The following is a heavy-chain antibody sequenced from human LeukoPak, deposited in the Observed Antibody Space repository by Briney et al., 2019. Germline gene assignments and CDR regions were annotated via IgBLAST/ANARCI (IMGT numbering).Heavy chain of an antibody. J-gene: IGHJ6*03. CDR3: ARAPLVDFALYYYYYYYMDV. CDR2: IIPIFGTA. V-gene: IGHV1-69*05. D-gene: IGHD2-15*01. Sequence: SVKVSCKASGGTFSSYAISWVRQAPGQGLDWMGGIIPIFGTANYAQKFQGRVTITTDESTSTAYMELSSLRSEDTAVYYCARAPLVDFALYYYYYYYMDVWGKGTTVTVSS. CDR1: GGTFSSYA.